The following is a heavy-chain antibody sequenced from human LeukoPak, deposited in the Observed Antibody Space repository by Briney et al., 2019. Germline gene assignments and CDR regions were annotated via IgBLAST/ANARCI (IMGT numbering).Heavy chain of an antibody. D-gene: IGHD6-13*01. CDR3: ARDEVAAAHLLLAY. CDR2: ISAYNGNT. CDR1: GYTFTSYG. V-gene: IGHV1-18*01. Sequence: ASVKVACKASGYTFTSYGISWVRQAPGQGLEWMGWISAYNGNTNYAQKLQGRVTMTTDTSTSTAYMELRSLRSDDTAVYFCARDEVAAAHLLLAYWGQGTLVTVSS. J-gene: IGHJ4*02.